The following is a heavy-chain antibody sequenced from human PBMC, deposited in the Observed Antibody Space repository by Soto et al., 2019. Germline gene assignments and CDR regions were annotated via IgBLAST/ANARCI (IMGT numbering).Heavy chain of an antibody. J-gene: IGHJ6*02. CDR3: ARGNYGDYPYYYYGMDV. V-gene: IGHV1-18*04. Sequence: QVQLVQSGAEVKKPGASVKVSCKASGYTFTSYGISWVRQAPGQGLEWMGWISAYNGNTNYAQKLQGRVTMTTDTSTSTAYMELRRLRSDDTAVYYCARGNYGDYPYYYYGMDVWGQGTKVTVSS. D-gene: IGHD4-17*01. CDR2: ISAYNGNT. CDR1: GYTFTSYG.